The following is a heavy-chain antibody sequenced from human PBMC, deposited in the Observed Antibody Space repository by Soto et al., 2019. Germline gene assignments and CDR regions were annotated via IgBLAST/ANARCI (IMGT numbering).Heavy chain of an antibody. CDR2: ISYDGSNK. V-gene: IGHV3-30-3*01. CDR3: ARELTAMGAREYMDV. D-gene: IGHD5-18*01. CDR1: GFTFSSYA. Sequence: GGSLRLSCAASGFTFSSYAMHWVRQAPGKGLEWVAVISYDGSNKYYADSVKGRFTISRDNSKNTLYLQMNSLRAEDTAVYYCARELTAMGAREYMDVWGQGTTVTVSS. J-gene: IGHJ6*02.